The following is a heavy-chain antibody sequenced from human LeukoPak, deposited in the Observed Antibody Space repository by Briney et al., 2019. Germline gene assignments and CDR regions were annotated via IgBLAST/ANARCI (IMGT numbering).Heavy chain of an antibody. D-gene: IGHD3-22*01. V-gene: IGHV1-46*01. CDR1: GYTFTSYY. CDR2: INPSGGST. Sequence: ASVKVSCKASGYTFTSYYMHWVRQAPGQGLEWMGIINPSGGSTTYAQKFQGRVTMTRDTSTSTVYMELSSLRSEDTAVYCCARAYYHDSSDYYFPLDYWGQGTLVTVSS. J-gene: IGHJ4*02. CDR3: ARAYYHDSSDYYFPLDY.